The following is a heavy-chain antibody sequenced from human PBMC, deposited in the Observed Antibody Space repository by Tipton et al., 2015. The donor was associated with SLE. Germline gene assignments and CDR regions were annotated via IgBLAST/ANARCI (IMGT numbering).Heavy chain of an antibody. Sequence: TLSLTCTVSGGSISAYFWSWIRQPPGKGLEWIGSFHYGGSTDYNPSLKSRVIMSVDTSPNQLSLRLSSLTAADTAMYYCAKGAWREEGFDPWGQGTLVTVSS. CDR1: GGSISAYF. J-gene: IGHJ5*02. V-gene: IGHV4-59*01. CDR2: FHYGGST. CDR3: AKGAWREEGFDP. D-gene: IGHD1-1*01.